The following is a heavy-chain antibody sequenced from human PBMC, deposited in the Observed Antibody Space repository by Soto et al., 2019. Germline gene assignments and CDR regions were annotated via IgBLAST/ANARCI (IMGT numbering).Heavy chain of an antibody. J-gene: IGHJ4*02. CDR1: GYTFTKYH. D-gene: IGHD2-21*02. CDR3: ARQLAYCGGDCYTEPIDY. CDR2: INPNTGGT. Sequence: ASVKVSCKASGYTFTKYHVLWVRQAPGQGLEWVGRINPNTGGTNYAQKFQDRVTMTRDTSITTAYMELSRLRSDDTAVYYCARQLAYCGGDCYTEPIDYWGQGTQVTVSS. V-gene: IGHV1-2*06.